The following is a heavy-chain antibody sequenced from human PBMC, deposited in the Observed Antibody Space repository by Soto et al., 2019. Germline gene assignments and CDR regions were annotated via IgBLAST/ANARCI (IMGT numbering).Heavy chain of an antibody. CDR1: GFTFSIYD. D-gene: IGHD2-15*01. J-gene: IGHJ6*02. CDR2: ITYDGTKI. V-gene: IGHV3-30-3*01. CDR3: ARRDFYCRGRNCYSGDYAMDV. Sequence: PGGSLRLSCTASGFTFSIYDMHWVPQDTGKGLEWVAIITYDGTKIDYAGSVKGRFTISRDTSKNTLYLQMNSLTTEDTAVYYCARRDFYCRGRNCYSGDYAMDVWGQGTTVTVSS.